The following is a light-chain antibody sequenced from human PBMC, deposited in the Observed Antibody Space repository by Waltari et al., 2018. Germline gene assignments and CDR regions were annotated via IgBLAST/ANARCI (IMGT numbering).Light chain of an antibody. CDR2: VNSDGTH. V-gene: IGLV4-69*01. J-gene: IGLJ2*01. CDR3: QTWGTGTVV. Sequence: QLVLTHSPSASASLGASVTLTCTLSSGHSTYTIAWHTQQPEKGPRYLMRVNSDGTHSKGDGIPDRFSGSTSGGERHLTISSLQSEDEADYYCQTWGTGTVVFGGGTKLTVL. CDR1: SGHSTYT.